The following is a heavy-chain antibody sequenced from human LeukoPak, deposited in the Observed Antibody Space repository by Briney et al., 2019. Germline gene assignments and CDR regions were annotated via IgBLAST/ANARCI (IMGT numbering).Heavy chain of an antibody. Sequence: SETLSLTCTVSGGSINSYYWSWIRQPPGKGLEWIGYIYYSGSTNYNPSLKSRVTISVDTSKNQFSLKLSSVTAADTAVYYCARWDGGNSGFDYWGQGTLVTVSS. CDR3: ARWDGGNSGFDY. V-gene: IGHV4-59*01. J-gene: IGHJ4*02. D-gene: IGHD4-23*01. CDR1: GGSINSYY. CDR2: IYYSGST.